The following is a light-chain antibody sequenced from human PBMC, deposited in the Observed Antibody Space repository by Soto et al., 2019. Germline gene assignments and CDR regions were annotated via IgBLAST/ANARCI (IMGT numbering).Light chain of an antibody. V-gene: IGKV3-11*01. CDR1: QSVSTF. CDR3: QHRSDWPLT. Sequence: DIVLTQSPATLSLSPGARATLSCRASQSVSTFLAWYQQTPGQAPRLLIYDASNRATGIPARFSGSGSGTDFTLTISSLEPEDFGLYYCQHRSDWPLTFGGGTRLEIK. J-gene: IGKJ4*01. CDR2: DAS.